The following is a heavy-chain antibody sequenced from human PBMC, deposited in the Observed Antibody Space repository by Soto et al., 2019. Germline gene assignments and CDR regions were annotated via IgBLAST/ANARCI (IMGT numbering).Heavy chain of an antibody. CDR2: IYHSGST. D-gene: IGHD2-2*01. CDR3: ARVPDR. V-gene: IGHV4-30-2*01. J-gene: IGHJ5*02. Sequence: PSETLSLTCAVSGGSISSGGFSWSWIRQPPGKGLEWIGYIYHSGSTYYNPSLKSRVTISVDRSKNQFSLKLSSVTAADTAVYHCARVPDRWGPGTLVTVSS. CDR1: GGSISSGGFS.